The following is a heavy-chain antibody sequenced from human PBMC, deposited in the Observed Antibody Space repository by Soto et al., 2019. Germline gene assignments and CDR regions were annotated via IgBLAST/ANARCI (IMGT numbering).Heavy chain of an antibody. J-gene: IGHJ4*02. CDR1: GFTFSSYA. CDR3: ARDFDY. CDR2: ISYDGSNK. V-gene: IGHV3-30-3*01. Sequence: QVQLVESGGGVVQPGRSLRLSCAASGFTFSSYAMHWVRQAPGKGLEWVAVISYDGSNKYYADSVKGRFTNSRDNSKNTLYLQMNRLRAEDTAVYYCARDFDYWGQGTLVTVSS.